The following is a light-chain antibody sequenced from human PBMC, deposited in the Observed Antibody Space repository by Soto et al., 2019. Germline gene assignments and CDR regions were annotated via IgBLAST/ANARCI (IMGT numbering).Light chain of an antibody. Sequence: QSALTQPASVSGSPGQSITISCTGTSSDVGGYNYVSWYQQHPGKAPKLMIYAVTDRPSGVSSRFSGSKSGNTASLTISGLQAEDEADYYCCSYAGRYTYVFGTGTKVTVL. V-gene: IGLV2-14*01. CDR1: SSDVGGYNY. CDR3: CSYAGRYTYV. CDR2: AVT. J-gene: IGLJ1*01.